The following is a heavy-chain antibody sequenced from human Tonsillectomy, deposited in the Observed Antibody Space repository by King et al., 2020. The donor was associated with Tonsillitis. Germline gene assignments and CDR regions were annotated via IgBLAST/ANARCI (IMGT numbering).Heavy chain of an antibody. CDR3: ARGPWGYSGYDPYYFDY. J-gene: IGHJ4*02. CDR1: GYTFTGYY. Sequence: QLVQSGAEVKKPGASVKVSCKASGYTFTGYYMHWVRQAPGQGLEWMGWINPNSGGTNYAQKFQGRVTMTRDTSISTAYMELSRLRSDDTAVYYCARGPWGYSGYDPYYFDYWGQGTLVTVSS. D-gene: IGHD5-12*01. V-gene: IGHV1-2*02. CDR2: INPNSGGT.